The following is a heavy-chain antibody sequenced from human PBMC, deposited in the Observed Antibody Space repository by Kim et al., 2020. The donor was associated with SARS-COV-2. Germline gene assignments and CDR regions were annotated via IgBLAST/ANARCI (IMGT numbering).Heavy chain of an antibody. V-gene: IGHV4-34*01. D-gene: IGHD3-3*01. CDR2: IYHSGAT. CDR3: ARVGAGVVPSPILGLGTYYDYYAMDV. J-gene: IGHJ6*02. Sequence: SETLSLTCAVSGGSLSGYHWTWIRQSPGKGLEWIGEIYHSGATNCIPSLKSRVTMSLDTSKNQFSLKLRSVTAADTAVYYCARVGAGVVPSPILGLGTYYDYYAMDVWGQGTPVTVSS. CDR1: GGSLSGYH.